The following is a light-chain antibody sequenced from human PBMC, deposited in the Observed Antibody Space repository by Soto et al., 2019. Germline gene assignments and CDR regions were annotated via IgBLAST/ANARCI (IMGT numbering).Light chain of an antibody. J-gene: IGLJ3*02. CDR2: EVS. CDR1: SSDVGGYKY. Sequence: QSVLTQPPAASGSPGQSVTISCTGTSSDVGGYKYVSWYQQHPGKAPKLLIYEVSQRPSGVPDRFSGSKSGNMASLTVSGLQAEDEADYYCSSHAGNNMGVFGGGTKLTVL. V-gene: IGLV2-8*01. CDR3: SSHAGNNMGV.